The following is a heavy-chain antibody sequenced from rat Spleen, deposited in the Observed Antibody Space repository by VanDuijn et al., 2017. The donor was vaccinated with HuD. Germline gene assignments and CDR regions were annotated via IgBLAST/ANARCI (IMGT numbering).Heavy chain of an antibody. CDR1: GFTFTNQD. J-gene: IGHJ2*01. CDR2: IRPSGDPT. V-gene: IGHV5-19*01. D-gene: IGHD1-2*01. CDR3: TRRVAAISTPFDY. Sequence: EVQLVESGGGLVQPGRSLKLSCTASGFTFTNQDMHWIRQAPTKGLEWVASIRPSGDPTYYRDSVKGRFTISRDNAKSTLYLQMNSLRSEDTATYYCTRRVAAISTPFDYWGQGLLVTVSS.